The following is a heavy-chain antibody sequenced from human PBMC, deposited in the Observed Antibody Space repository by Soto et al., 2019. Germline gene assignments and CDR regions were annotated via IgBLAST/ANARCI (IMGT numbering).Heavy chain of an antibody. CDR2: IDLSDSYT. CDR1: GYSFTSYW. Sequence: PGESLKISCKGSGYSFTSYWISWVRQMPGKGLEWLVRIDLSDSYTNYSPSFQGQVTISADKSISTAYLQWSSLKASDTAMYYCAGGGVRGVITRTRDYYGMDVWGQGTTVTVSS. CDR3: AGGGVRGVITRTRDYYGMDV. D-gene: IGHD3-10*01. V-gene: IGHV5-10-1*04. J-gene: IGHJ6*02.